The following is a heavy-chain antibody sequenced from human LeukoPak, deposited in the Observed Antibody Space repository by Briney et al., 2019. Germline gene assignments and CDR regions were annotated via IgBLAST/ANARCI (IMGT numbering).Heavy chain of an antibody. CDR2: INPNSGGT. CDR3: ARTGVRFLEWLSTKEYNWFDP. Sequence: ASVKVSCKASGYTFTGYYMHWVRQAPGQGLEWMGWINPNSGGTNYAQKLQGRVTMTRDTSISTAYMELSRLRSDDTAVYYCARTGVRFLEWLSTKEYNWFDPWGQGTLVTVSS. V-gene: IGHV1-2*02. J-gene: IGHJ5*02. CDR1: GYTFTGYY. D-gene: IGHD3-3*01.